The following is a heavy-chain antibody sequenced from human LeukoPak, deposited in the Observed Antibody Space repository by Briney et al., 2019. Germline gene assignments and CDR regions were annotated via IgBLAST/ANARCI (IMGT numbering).Heavy chain of an antibody. CDR2: IYSSGST. CDR3: ARLSYYDSSIDY. Sequence: SETLFLTCTVSGGSISSYYWSWIRQPPGKGLEWIGYIYSSGSTNYNPSLKSRVTISVDTSKNQFSLKLSSVTAADTAVYYCARLSYYDSSIDYWGQGTLVTVSS. V-gene: IGHV4-4*09. D-gene: IGHD3-22*01. CDR1: GGSISSYY. J-gene: IGHJ4*02.